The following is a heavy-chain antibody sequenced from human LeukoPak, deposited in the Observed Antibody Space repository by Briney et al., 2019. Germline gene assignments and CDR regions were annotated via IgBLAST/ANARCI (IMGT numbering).Heavy chain of an antibody. CDR2: IGANGGST. J-gene: IGHJ5*02. V-gene: IGHV3-23*01. Sequence: GGSLRLSCAASGFTFSNFDMNWVRKAPGKGLEWISAIGANGGSTYYADSVKGRFTISRDNSKDTLFLQMNSLRAEDTALYYCTRDRGTYNWFDPWGQGTLVTVSS. D-gene: IGHD2-15*01. CDR3: TRDRGTYNWFDP. CDR1: GFTFSNFD.